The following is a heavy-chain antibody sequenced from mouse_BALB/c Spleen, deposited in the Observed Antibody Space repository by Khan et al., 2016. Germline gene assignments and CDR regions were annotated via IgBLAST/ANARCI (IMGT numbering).Heavy chain of an antibody. V-gene: IGHV3-2*02. J-gene: IGHJ3*01. D-gene: IGHD1-1*01. Sequence: EVQLQESGPGLVKPSQSLSLTCSVTGYSITSDYAWNWLRQFPGSKLEWMGYITYSGSTSYNPSLKSRISITRDTSKNQFFLQLNSVTTEDTATYYCARDYYGSSFVDYWGQGTLVTVSA. CDR1: GYSITSDYA. CDR3: ARDYYGSSFVDY. CDR2: ITYSGST.